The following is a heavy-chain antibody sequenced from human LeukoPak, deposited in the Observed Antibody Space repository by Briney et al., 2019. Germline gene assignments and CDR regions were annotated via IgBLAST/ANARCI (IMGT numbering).Heavy chain of an antibody. J-gene: IGHJ4*02. CDR1: GGSFSGYY. CDR3: ARKENVYYYFDY. CDR2: IYHSGTT. D-gene: IGHD3-10*01. Sequence: SETLSLTCAVYGGSFSGYYWSWIRQPPGKGLEWIGYIYHSGTTYYNPSLQSRVTMSVDTSKNQFSLKLSSVTAVDTAVYYCARKENVYYYFDYWGQGTLVTVSS. V-gene: IGHV4-34*10.